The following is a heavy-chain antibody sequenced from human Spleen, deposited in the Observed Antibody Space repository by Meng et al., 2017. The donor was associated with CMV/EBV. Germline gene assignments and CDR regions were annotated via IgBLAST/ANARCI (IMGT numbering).Heavy chain of an antibody. CDR3: ARDLGDWDSYYYYGMDV. Sequence: GVLKISCAASGFTFSSYSMNWVRQAPGKGLEWVSSISSSSSYIYYADSVKGRFTISGDNAKNSLCLQMSSLRAEDTAVYYCARDLGDWDSYYYYGMDVWGQGTTVTVSS. CDR1: GFTFSSYS. V-gene: IGHV3-21*01. CDR2: ISSSSSYI. D-gene: IGHD3/OR15-3a*01. J-gene: IGHJ6*02.